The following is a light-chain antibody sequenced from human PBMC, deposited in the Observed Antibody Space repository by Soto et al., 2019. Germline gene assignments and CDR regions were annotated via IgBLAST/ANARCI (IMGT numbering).Light chain of an antibody. J-gene: IGKJ1*01. V-gene: IGKV3-20*01. CDR3: QQYAASPRT. CDR2: GVS. Sequence: EIVLTQSPGTLSLSPRERATLSCRASQSVSSNDLAWYQHRPGQTPRLLIYGVSNRAPGIPDRFSGSGSGTHFTLTISRLEPEDFAVYYCQQYAASPRTFGQGTQVEVK. CDR1: QSVSSND.